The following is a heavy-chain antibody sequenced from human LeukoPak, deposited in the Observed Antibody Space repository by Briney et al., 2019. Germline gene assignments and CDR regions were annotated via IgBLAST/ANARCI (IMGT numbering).Heavy chain of an antibody. Sequence: PGGSLRLSCAASGFTFSGSAMHWVRQAPGKGLEWVGRIRSKVNSYATAYAASVKGRFTISRDDSKNTAYLQMYSLKTEDTAVYYCTSTVTIRSYGMDVWGQGTTVTVSS. CDR2: IRSKVNSYAT. CDR3: TSTVTIRSYGMDV. D-gene: IGHD4-17*01. J-gene: IGHJ6*02. V-gene: IGHV3-73*01. CDR1: GFTFSGSA.